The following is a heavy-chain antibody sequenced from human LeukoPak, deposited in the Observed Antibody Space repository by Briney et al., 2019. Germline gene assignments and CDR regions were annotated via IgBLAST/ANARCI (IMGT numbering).Heavy chain of an antibody. CDR1: GFTFSNYV. CDR3: AKVRAPSGWFNSDY. J-gene: IGHJ4*02. CDR2: ISGSGDST. Sequence: GGSLRLSCAASGFTFSNYVMSWVRQAPGKGLEWVSGISGSGDSTYYADSVKGRFTISRGNSKNALYLQMNSLRVEDTAAYYCAKVRAPSGWFNSDYWGQGTLVTVCS. V-gene: IGHV3-23*01. D-gene: IGHD6-19*01.